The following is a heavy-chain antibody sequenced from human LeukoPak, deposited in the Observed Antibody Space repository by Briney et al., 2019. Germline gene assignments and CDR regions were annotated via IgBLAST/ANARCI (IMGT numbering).Heavy chain of an antibody. J-gene: IGHJ5*02. Sequence: SETLSLTCTVSGRSISSYYWSWIRQPAGKGLEWIGRIYTSGSPNYNPSLKSRVTMSVDTSKNQFSLKRSSVTAADTAVYYCARESYYDSPKFDPWGQGTLVTVSS. CDR1: GRSISSYY. CDR2: IYTSGSP. CDR3: ARESYYDSPKFDP. D-gene: IGHD3-22*01. V-gene: IGHV4-4*07.